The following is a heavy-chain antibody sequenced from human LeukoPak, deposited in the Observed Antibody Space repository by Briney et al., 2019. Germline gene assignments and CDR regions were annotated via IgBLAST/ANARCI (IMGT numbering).Heavy chain of an antibody. Sequence: SETLSLTCTVSGGSISSSSYYWGWIRQPPGKGLEWIGSIYYSGSTYYNPSLKSRVTISVDTSKNQFSLKLSSVTAADTAVYYCARGIEFEWGVGNNWFDPWGQGTLVTVSS. D-gene: IGHD3-9*01. CDR2: IYYSGST. V-gene: IGHV4-39*07. CDR1: GGSISSSSYY. CDR3: ARGIEFEWGVGNNWFDP. J-gene: IGHJ5*02.